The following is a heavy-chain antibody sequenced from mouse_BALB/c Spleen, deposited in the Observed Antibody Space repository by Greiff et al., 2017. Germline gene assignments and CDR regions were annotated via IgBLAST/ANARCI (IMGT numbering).Heavy chain of an antibody. J-gene: IGHJ2*01. D-gene: IGHD3-1*01. CDR1: GYTFTSYW. CDR3: AGSGYYFDY. Sequence: VQLQESGAELAKPGASVKMSCKASGYTFTSYWMHWVKQRPGQGLEWIGYINPSTGYTEYNQKFKDKATLTADKSSSTAYMQLSSLTSEDSAVYYCAGSGYYFDYWGQGTTLTVSS. CDR2: INPSTGYT. V-gene: IGHV1-7*01.